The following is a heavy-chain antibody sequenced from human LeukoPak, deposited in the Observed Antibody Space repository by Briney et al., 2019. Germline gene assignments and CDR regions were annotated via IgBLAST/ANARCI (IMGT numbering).Heavy chain of an antibody. V-gene: IGHV3-7*01. Sequence: GGSLRLSCVASGYTFSMYWMTWFRQAPGKGLEWVANIKQDGSQKNYVDSVKGRFSISRDNSKNTLYLQMNSLRAEDTAVYYCARDLDGDYCFDYWGQGTLVTVSS. CDR2: IKQDGSQK. D-gene: IGHD4-17*01. J-gene: IGHJ4*02. CDR1: GYTFSMYW. CDR3: ARDLDGDYCFDY.